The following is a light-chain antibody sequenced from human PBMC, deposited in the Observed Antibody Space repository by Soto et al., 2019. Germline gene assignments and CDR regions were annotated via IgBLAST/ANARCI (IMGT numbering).Light chain of an antibody. V-gene: IGKV3-20*01. CDR1: QSVSSNY. Sequence: EVMLTQSPGTLXLXXXXXAXXSCRAXQSVSSNYLAWYQQKSGQAPRLLIYGASNRATGIPDRFSGSGSGTDFTLTIRRLEPEDFAVYYCQQYDTSPRTFGQGTKVEFK. J-gene: IGKJ1*01. CDR2: GAS. CDR3: QQYDTSPRT.